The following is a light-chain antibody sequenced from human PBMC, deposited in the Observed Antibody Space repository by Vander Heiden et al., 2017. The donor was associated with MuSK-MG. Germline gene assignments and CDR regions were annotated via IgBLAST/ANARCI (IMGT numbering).Light chain of an antibody. CDR1: QGISSY. CDR3: QQYNSYPFT. J-gene: IGKJ3*01. Sequence: AIRMTQSPSSFSASTGDRVTITCRASQGISSYLAWYQQKPGKAPKLLIYAASTLQSGVPSRFSGSGSETDFTLTISCLQSEDFATYYCQQYNSYPFTFGPGTKVDIK. V-gene: IGKV1-8*01. CDR2: AAS.